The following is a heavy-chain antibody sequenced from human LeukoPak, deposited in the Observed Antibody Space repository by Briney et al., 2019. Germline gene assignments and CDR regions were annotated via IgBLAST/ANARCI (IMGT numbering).Heavy chain of an antibody. D-gene: IGHD6-13*01. V-gene: IGHV4-34*01. Sequence: SETLSLTCAVYGGSFSGYYWSWIRQPPGKGLEWIGEINHSGSTNYNPSLKSRVTISVDTSKNQFSLKLSSVTAADTAVYYCARDLGAAAGTVVFDYWGQGTLVTVSS. CDR2: INHSGST. CDR1: GGSFSGYY. J-gene: IGHJ4*02. CDR3: ARDLGAAAGTVVFDY.